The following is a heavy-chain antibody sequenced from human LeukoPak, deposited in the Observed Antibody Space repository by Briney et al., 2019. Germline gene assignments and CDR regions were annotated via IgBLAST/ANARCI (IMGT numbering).Heavy chain of an antibody. Sequence: GGSLRLSCAASGFTFSSYGMHWVRQAPGKGLEWVAFIRYDGSNKYYADSVKGRFTISRDNSKNTLYLQMNSLRAEDTAVYYCAKGTSYQLLRVLAGNWGQGTLVTV. CDR2: IRYDGSNK. J-gene: IGHJ4*02. CDR3: AKGTSYQLLRVLAGN. D-gene: IGHD2-2*01. CDR1: GFTFSSYG. V-gene: IGHV3-30*02.